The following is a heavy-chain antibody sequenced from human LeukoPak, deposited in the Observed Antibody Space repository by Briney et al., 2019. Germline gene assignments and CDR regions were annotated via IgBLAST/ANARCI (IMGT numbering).Heavy chain of an antibody. CDR1: GFTVTSNY. CDR3: ARERGPLYYDFWSGYCFDY. J-gene: IGHJ4*02. D-gene: IGHD3-3*01. V-gene: IGHV3-66*01. CDR2: IYSGGST. Sequence: PGGSLRLSCAASGFTVTSNYMSWVRQAPGKGLEWVSVIYSGGSTYYADSVKGRFTISRDNSKNTLYLQMNSLRAEDTAVYYCARERGPLYYDFWSGYCFDYWGQGTLVTVSS.